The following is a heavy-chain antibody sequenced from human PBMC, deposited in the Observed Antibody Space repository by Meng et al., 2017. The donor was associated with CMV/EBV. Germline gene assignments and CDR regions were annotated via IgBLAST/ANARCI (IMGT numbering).Heavy chain of an antibody. D-gene: IGHD3-3*01. CDR2: IYSGGSST. Sequence: GGSLRLSCAASGFTFSSYAMSWVRQAPGKGLEWVSVIYSGGSSTYYADSVKGRFTISRDNSKNTLYLQMNSLRAEDTAVYYCAKGRHDFWSGYYEAYWGQGTLVTVSS. V-gene: IGHV3-23*03. CDR1: GFTFSSYA. CDR3: AKGRHDFWSGYYEAY. J-gene: IGHJ4*02.